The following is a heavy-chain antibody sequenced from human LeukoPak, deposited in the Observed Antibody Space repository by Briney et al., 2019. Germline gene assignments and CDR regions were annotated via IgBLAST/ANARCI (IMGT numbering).Heavy chain of an antibody. V-gene: IGHV4-61*02. CDR1: GNSISSGDNY. D-gene: IGHD6-19*01. CDR2: FYPSGST. Sequence: SETLSLTCTVSGNSISSGDNYWSWIRQPAGKGLERIGRFYPSGSTNYNPSLKSRVTISVDTSKNQFSLKLSSVTAADTAVYYCARESDSGWRNKFDYWGQGTLVTVSS. J-gene: IGHJ4*02. CDR3: ARESDSGWRNKFDY.